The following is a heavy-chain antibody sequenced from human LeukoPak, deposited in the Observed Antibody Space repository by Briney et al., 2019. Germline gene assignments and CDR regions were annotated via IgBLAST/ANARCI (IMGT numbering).Heavy chain of an antibody. CDR3: ASTSPRGDSSGYYYVD. CDR2: IIPIFGTA. D-gene: IGHD3-22*01. CDR1: GGTFSSYA. J-gene: IGHJ4*02. V-gene: IGHV1-69*05. Sequence: SVKVSCKASGGTFSSYAISWVRQAPGQGLEWMGGIIPIFGTANYAQKFQGRVTITTDGSTSTAYMELSSLRSEDTAVYYCASTSPRGDSSGYYYVDWGQGTLVTVSS.